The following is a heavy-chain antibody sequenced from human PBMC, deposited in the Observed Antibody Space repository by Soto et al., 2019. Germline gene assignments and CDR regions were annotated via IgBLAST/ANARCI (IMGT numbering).Heavy chain of an antibody. D-gene: IGHD6-13*01. V-gene: IGHV1-3*01. CDR2: INPENGYT. CDR1: GYTFTHYN. Sequence: ASVKVSCKASGYTFTHYNIHWVRQAPGQSLEWMGWINPENGYTKYSQKFQGRVTMTRNTSISTAYMELSSLRSEDTAVYYCAKAGIAAAGPDYWGQGTLVTVSS. CDR3: AKAGIAAAGPDY. J-gene: IGHJ4*02.